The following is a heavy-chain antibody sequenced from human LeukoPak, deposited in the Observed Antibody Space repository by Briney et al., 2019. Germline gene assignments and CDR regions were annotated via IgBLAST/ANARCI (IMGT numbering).Heavy chain of an antibody. J-gene: IGHJ4*02. CDR3: ASHQHKTTVTIDY. CDR2: IYHSGST. V-gene: IGHV4-34*01. Sequence: SETLSLTCAVYGGSFSGYYWSWIRQPPGKGLEWIGEIYHSGSTNYNPSLKSRVTISVDKSKNQFSLKLSSVTAADTAVYYCASHQHKTTVTIDYWGQGTLVTVSS. CDR1: GGSFSGYY. D-gene: IGHD4-11*01.